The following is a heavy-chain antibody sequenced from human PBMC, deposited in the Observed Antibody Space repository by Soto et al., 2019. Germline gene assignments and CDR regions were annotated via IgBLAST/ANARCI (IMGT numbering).Heavy chain of an antibody. Sequence: QVQLQESGPGLVKPSQTLSLTCTVPGGSINRCGYYWSWVCQHPGKGREWLGYIYYSGTTYYNPSLENRITLSIDTSRSQFSLRLKSVTAGDTAVYYCARGFTWCHFEYCGQGALVAVSS. CDR1: GGSINRCGYY. CDR2: IYYSGTT. CDR3: ARGFTWCHFEY. D-gene: IGHD2-8*01. J-gene: IGHJ4*02. V-gene: IGHV4-31*03.